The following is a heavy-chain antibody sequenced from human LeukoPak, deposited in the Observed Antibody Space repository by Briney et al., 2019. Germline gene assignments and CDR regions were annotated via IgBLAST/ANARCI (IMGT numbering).Heavy chain of an antibody. V-gene: IGHV1-69*13. D-gene: IGHD6-6*01. CDR3: ARGGHPYSSSSGIAY. CDR1: GGTFSSYA. Sequence: SVRVSCKASGGTFSSYAISWVRQAPGQGLEWMGGIIPIFGTANYAQKFQGRVTITADESTSTAYMELSSLRSEDTAVYYCARGGHPYSSSSGIAYWGQGTLVTVSS. CDR2: IIPIFGTA. J-gene: IGHJ4*02.